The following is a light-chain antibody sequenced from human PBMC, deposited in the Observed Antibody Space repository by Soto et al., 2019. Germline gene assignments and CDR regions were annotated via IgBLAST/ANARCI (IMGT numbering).Light chain of an antibody. J-gene: IGLJ1*01. CDR2: DVS. Sequence: QSVLTQPASVSGSPGQSITISCTGTSSDVGGYNYVSWYQQHPGKAPNLMIYDVSNRPSGVSNRFSGSKSGNTASLTISGLQAEDEADYYCNSYTSSSTHVFGAGTKVTVL. CDR3: NSYTSSSTHV. V-gene: IGLV2-14*01. CDR1: SSDVGGYNY.